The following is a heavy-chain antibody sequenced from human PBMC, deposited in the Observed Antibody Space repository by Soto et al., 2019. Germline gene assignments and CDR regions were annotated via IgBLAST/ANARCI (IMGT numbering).Heavy chain of an antibody. Sequence: EVQLVESGGGLVKPGGSLRLSCAASGFTFSTYNMNWVRQAPGKGLEWVSSISTGSTYIYYSDSVRGRFIISRDNAKNSLYLQMNSLRAEDTAVYYCAREDTYGFAYFDYWGQGTLVTVSS. CDR3: AREDTYGFAYFDY. CDR2: ISTGSTYI. V-gene: IGHV3-21*01. CDR1: GFTFSTYN. D-gene: IGHD5-18*01. J-gene: IGHJ4*02.